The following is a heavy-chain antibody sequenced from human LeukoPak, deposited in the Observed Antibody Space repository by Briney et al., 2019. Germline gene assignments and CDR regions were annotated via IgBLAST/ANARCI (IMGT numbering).Heavy chain of an antibody. CDR2: IYISGST. CDR3: ARRSGGYSSGWYVRGPMNFDY. Sequence: SETLSLTCTVSGVSISSASYYWSWIRQPAGKGLEWIGRIYISGSTNYNPSLKSRITISVDTSKNQFSLKLSSVTAADTAVYYCARRSGGYSSGWYVRGPMNFDYWGQGTLVTVSS. J-gene: IGHJ4*02. D-gene: IGHD6-19*01. V-gene: IGHV4-61*02. CDR1: GVSISSASYY.